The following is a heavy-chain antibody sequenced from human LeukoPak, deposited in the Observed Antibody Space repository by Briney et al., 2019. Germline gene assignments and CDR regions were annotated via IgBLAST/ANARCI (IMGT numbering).Heavy chain of an antibody. V-gene: IGHV7-4-1*02. J-gene: IGHJ4*02. CDR3: ARANIAVIGAFDY. Sequence: GRFVFSLDTSVSTAYLQISSLKAEDTAVYYCARANIAVIGAFDYWGQGTLVTVSS. D-gene: IGHD6-19*01.